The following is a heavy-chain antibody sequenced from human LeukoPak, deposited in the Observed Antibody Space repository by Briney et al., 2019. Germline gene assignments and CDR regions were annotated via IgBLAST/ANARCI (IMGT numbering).Heavy chain of an antibody. CDR1: GGSISSSSYY. CDR3: ARVRGPSFDY. J-gene: IGHJ4*02. CDR2: IYYSGST. V-gene: IGHV4-39*07. Sequence: SGTLSLTCTVSGGSISSSSYYWGWIRQPPGKGLEWIGSIYYSGSTYYNPSLKSRVTISVDTSKNQFSLKLSSVTAADTAVYYCARVRGPSFDYWGQGTLVTVSS. D-gene: IGHD2-15*01.